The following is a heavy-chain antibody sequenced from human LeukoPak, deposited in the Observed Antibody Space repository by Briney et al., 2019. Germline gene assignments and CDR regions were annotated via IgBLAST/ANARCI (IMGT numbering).Heavy chain of an antibody. V-gene: IGHV4-39*01. J-gene: IGHJ4*02. CDR2: IYYSGST. CDR3: ARHKVDYGGNSVYFDY. D-gene: IGHD4-23*01. Sequence: SETLSLTCTVSGGSISSSSYYWGWIRQPPGKGLEWTGSIYYSGSTYYNPSLKSRVTISVDTSKNQFSLKLSSVTAADTAVYYCARHKVDYGGNSVYFDYWGQGTLVTVSS. CDR1: GGSISSSSYY.